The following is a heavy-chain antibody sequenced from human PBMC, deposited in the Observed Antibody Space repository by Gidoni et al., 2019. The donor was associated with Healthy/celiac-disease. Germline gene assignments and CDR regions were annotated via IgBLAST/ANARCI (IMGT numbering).Heavy chain of an antibody. CDR1: GGTFRSYA. Sequence: QVQLVQSGAEVKKPGSSVKVSCKASGGTFRSYAISWVRQAPGKGLEWMGGIIPIFGTANYAQKCQGRVTITADKSTNTAYMELSSLRSEETAVYYCARDRWEGGTNYYYGMDVWGQGTTVTVSS. D-gene: IGHD1-26*01. J-gene: IGHJ6*02. CDR3: ARDRWEGGTNYYYGMDV. CDR2: IIPIFGTA. V-gene: IGHV1-69*06.